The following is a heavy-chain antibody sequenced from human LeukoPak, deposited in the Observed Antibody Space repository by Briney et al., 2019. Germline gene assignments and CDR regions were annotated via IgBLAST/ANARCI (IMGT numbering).Heavy chain of an antibody. D-gene: IGHD3-10*01. Sequence: PSETLSLTCTVSGYSISSGYYWGWIRQPPGKGLEWIGSIYHSGSTYYNPSLKSRVTISVDTSKNQFSLKLSSVTAADTAVYYCARDDRLVRGAAGEVGAFDIWGQGTMVTVSS. CDR3: ARDDRLVRGAAGEVGAFDI. CDR2: IYHSGST. CDR1: GYSISSGYY. V-gene: IGHV4-38-2*02. J-gene: IGHJ3*02.